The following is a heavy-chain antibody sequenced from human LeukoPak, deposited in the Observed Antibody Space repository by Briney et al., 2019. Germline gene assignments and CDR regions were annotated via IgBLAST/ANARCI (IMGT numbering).Heavy chain of an antibody. J-gene: IGHJ3*02. D-gene: IGHD3-3*01. Sequence: SETLSLTCTVSGGSISSSSYYWGWIRQPPGTGLEWIRSIYYSGSTYYNPSLKSRVTISVATSKNRFSLKLSSVTAADTAVYYCARYGTIFGGMRAFDIWGQGTMVTVSS. CDR2: IYYSGST. CDR3: ARYGTIFGGMRAFDI. CDR1: GGSISSSSYY. V-gene: IGHV4-39*01.